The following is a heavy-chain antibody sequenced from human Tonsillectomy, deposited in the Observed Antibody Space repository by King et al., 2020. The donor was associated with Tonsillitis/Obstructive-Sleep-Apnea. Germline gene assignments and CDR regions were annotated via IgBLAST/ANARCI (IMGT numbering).Heavy chain of an antibody. CDR1: GGSLSCYY. D-gene: IGHD2-2*01. CDR3: ARGYCSSTSCYEHWFDP. V-gene: IGHV4-59*01. CDR2: IYYSGST. Sequence: VQLQESGPGLVKPSETLSLTCTVSGGSLSCYYWSWIRQPPGKGLEWIGYIYYSGSTNYNPSLKSRVTISVDTSKSQFSLKLSSVTAADTAVSYCARGYCSSTSCYEHWFDPWGQGTLVTVSS. J-gene: IGHJ5*02.